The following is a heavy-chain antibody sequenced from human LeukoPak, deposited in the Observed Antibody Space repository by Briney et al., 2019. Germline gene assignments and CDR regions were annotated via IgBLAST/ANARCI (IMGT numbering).Heavy chain of an antibody. J-gene: IGHJ4*02. CDR1: GYTLTELS. D-gene: IGHD2-21*01. CDR3: ATCSRIHRSGDCYTFDY. CDR2: FDPEDGET. Sequence: GASVKVSCKVSGYTLTELSMHWVRQAPGKGLEGMGGFDPEDGETIYAQKFQGRVTMTEDTSTDTAYMELSSLRSEDTAVYYCATCSRIHRSGDCYTFDYWGQGTLVTVSS. V-gene: IGHV1-24*01.